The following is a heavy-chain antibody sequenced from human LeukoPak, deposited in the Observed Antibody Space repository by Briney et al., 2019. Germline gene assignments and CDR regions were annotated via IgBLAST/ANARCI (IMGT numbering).Heavy chain of an antibody. CDR2: INPSGGSI. CDR3: ARSQPYCISTSCYGPGDY. Sequence: ASVKVSCKASGYTFSNYYMHWVRQAPGQGLEWMGIINPSGGSISDAQRFQGRVTMTRDTSTRTFYMELSSPRPEDTAVYYCARSQPYCISTSCYGPGDYWGQGTLVTVSS. CDR1: GYTFSNYY. V-gene: IGHV1-46*01. J-gene: IGHJ4*02. D-gene: IGHD2-2*01.